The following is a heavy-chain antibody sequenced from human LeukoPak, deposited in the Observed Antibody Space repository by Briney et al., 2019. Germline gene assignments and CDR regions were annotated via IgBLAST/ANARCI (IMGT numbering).Heavy chain of an antibody. CDR3: TTVTMVRDYDY. CDR1: GFPFSDDW. D-gene: IGHD3-10*01. V-gene: IGHV3-15*01. CDR2: IKKKGDGGTT. J-gene: IGHJ4*02. Sequence: PGGSLRLSCAASGFPFSDDWMSWVRQATGKGLEWGGRIKKKGDGGTTDYAAPVKGRFTISRDDSKNMLYLEMNNLKIEDTAVHYCTTVTMVRDYDYWGQGTLVTVSS.